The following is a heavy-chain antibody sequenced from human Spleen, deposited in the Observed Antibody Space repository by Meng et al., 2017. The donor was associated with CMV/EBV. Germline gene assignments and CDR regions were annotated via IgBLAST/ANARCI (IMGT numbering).Heavy chain of an antibody. CDR3: ARERWNYGMDV. J-gene: IGHJ6*02. CDR2: INPNSGGT. Sequence: ASVKVSCKASGYTFTGQYIHWVRQAPGHGLEWMGWINPNSGGTNYEQKFQGRVTMTRDTSISTAYMELSSLRSDDTAVYYCARERWNYGMDVWGQGTTVTVSS. V-gene: IGHV1-2*02. D-gene: IGHD1-1*01. CDR1: GYTFTGQY.